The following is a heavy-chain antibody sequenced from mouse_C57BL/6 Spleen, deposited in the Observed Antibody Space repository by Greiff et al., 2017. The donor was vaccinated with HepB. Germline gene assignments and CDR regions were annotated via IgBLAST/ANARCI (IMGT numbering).Heavy chain of an antibody. CDR3: TTGYDDDGDYAMDY. CDR1: GFNIKDDY. D-gene: IGHD2-4*01. V-gene: IGHV14-4*01. J-gene: IGHJ4*01. CDR2: IDPENGDT. Sequence: EVQLQQSGAELVRPGASVKLSCTASGFNIKDDYMHWVKQRPEQGLEWIGWIDPENGDTEYASKFQGKATITADTSSNTAYLQLSSLTSEDTAVYYCTTGYDDDGDYAMDYLGQGTSVTVSS.